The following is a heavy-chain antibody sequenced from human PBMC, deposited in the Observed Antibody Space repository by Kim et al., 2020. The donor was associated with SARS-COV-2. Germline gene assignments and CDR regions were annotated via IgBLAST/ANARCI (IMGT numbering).Heavy chain of an antibody. V-gene: IGHV1-2*02. CDR3: AREWYGLVYYGMDV. Sequence: ASVKVSCKASGYTFTGYYMHWVRQAPGQGLEWMGWINPNSGGTNYAQKFQGRVTMTRDTSISTAYMELSRLRSDDTAVYYCAREWYGLVYYGMDVWGQGTTVTVSS. CDR2: INPNSGGT. CDR1: GYTFTGYY. J-gene: IGHJ6*02. D-gene: IGHD3-10*01.